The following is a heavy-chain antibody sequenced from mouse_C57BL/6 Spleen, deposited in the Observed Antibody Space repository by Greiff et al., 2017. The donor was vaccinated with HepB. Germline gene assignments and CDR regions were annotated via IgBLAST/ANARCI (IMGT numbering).Heavy chain of an antibody. V-gene: IGHV1-5*01. J-gene: IGHJ4*01. D-gene: IGHD1-1*01. Sequence: SGTVLARPGASVKMSCKTSGYTFTSYWMHWVKQRPGQGLEWIGAIYPGNSDTSYNQKFKGKAKLTAVTSASTAYMELSSLTNEDSAVYYCTRRVYYYGSSWVYYAMDYWGQGTSVTVSS. CDR1: GYTFTSYW. CDR2: IYPGNSDT. CDR3: TRRVYYYGSSWVYYAMDY.